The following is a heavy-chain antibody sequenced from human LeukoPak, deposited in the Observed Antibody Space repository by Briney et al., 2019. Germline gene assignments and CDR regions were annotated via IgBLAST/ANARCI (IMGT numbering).Heavy chain of an antibody. CDR3: AGEGYSYVFVA. J-gene: IGHJ5*02. CDR2: IWYDGSNK. V-gene: IGHV3-33*08. CDR1: GFTFDDYA. D-gene: IGHD5-18*01. Sequence: GGSLRLSCAASGFTFDDYAMHWVRQAPGKRLEWVAVIWYDGSNKYYADSVKGRFTISRDNSKNTLYLQMNSLRAEDTAVYYCAGEGYSYVFVAWGQGTLVTVSS.